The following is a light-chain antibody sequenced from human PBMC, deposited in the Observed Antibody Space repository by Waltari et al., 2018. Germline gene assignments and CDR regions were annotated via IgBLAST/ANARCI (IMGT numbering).Light chain of an antibody. CDR1: QGILYNSNNKNY. V-gene: IGKV4-1*01. CDR3: QQYYKTPS. CDR2: WAS. J-gene: IGKJ4*01. Sequence: DIVMTQSPGSLVVSLGERATINCKSGQGILYNSNNKNYLAWYQHKPGKSPKLLFYWASTRASGVPDRFRGSGSGTDFTLTISRVQAEDVAIYYCQQYYKTPSFGGGTKVE.